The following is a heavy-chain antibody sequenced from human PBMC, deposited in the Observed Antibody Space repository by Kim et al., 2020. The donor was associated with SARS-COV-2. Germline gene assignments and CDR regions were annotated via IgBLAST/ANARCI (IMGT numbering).Heavy chain of an antibody. CDR1: GYTFTGYY. Sequence: ASVKVSCKVSGYTFTGYYLHWMRQAPGQGLEWIGWIHPNSGDTTSAQKFQGRVAMTRDTSISTAYMELSRLTSDDTAVYYCTREDFWGQGTLVTVAS. CDR3: TREDF. J-gene: IGHJ4*02. CDR2: IHPNSGDT. V-gene: IGHV1-2*02.